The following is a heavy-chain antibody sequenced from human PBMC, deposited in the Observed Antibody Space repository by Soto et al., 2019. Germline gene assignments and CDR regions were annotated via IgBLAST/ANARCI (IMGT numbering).Heavy chain of an antibody. J-gene: IGHJ4*02. CDR1: GFTFSSYG. D-gene: IGHD1-7*01. CDR2: SSATGAGT. CDR3: AKDRRAGGNYGFYSDF. V-gene: IGHV3-23*01. Sequence: GGSLRLSCAASGFTFSSYGMTWVRQAPGKGLEWVSFSSATGAGTYYADSVKGRFTISRDNSKNTLYLQMTSLRADDTAVYYCAKDRRAGGNYGFYSDFWGQGALVTVSS.